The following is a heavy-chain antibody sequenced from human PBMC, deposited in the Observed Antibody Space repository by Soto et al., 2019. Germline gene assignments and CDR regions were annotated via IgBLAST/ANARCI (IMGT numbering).Heavy chain of an antibody. V-gene: IGHV3-66*01. J-gene: IGHJ6*03. CDR1: GFTVSSNY. D-gene: IGHD6-6*01. CDR2: ICSGGST. Sequence: EVQLLESGGGLVQPGGSLRLSCAASGFTVSSNYMSWVRQAPGKGLEWVSAICSGGSTYYEESVKGRFTISRNNSKNTPNIKMNSRRAEDTAVYYRARGLYSSSSLLISSSYYLDVWGKGPTVPVSS. CDR3: ARGLYSSSSLLISSSYYLDV.